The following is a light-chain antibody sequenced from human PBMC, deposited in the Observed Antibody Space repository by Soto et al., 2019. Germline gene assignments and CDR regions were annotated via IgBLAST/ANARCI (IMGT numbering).Light chain of an antibody. Sequence: EVVLTQSPATLSLSPGERATLSCRASQSISTYLAWYQQKPGQAPRLLIYDTSNRAPGIPARFSGSGSGTDFTLTISSLEPEDFAVYYCQQRTNWPKTFGQGTKPEIK. V-gene: IGKV3-11*01. CDR1: QSISTY. CDR2: DTS. CDR3: QQRTNWPKT. J-gene: IGKJ2*01.